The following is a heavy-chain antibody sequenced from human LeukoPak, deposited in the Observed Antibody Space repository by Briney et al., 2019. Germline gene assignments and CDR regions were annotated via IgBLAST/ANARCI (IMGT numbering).Heavy chain of an antibody. V-gene: IGHV4-59*12. CDR2: IYYSGST. Sequence: SETLSLTCTVSGGSISSYYWSWIRQPPGKGLEWIGYIYYSGSTYYNPSLKSRVTISVDTSKNQFSLKLSSVTAADTAVYYCARRNPYYFDYWGQGTLVTVSS. CDR3: ARRNPYYFDY. J-gene: IGHJ4*02. CDR1: GGSISSYY.